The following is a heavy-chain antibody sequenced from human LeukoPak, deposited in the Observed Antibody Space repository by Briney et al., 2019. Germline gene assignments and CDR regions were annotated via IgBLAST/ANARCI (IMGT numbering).Heavy chain of an antibody. Sequence: GGSLRLSCAASGFTFSSYSMSWVRQAPGKGLEWVSAISGSGGSTYYADSVKGRFTISRDNSKNTLYLQMNSLRAEDTAVYYCAKDRTGYSSPPFQHWGQGTLVTVSS. CDR3: AKDRTGYSSPPFQH. D-gene: IGHD6-13*01. J-gene: IGHJ1*01. CDR1: GFTFSSYS. CDR2: ISGSGGST. V-gene: IGHV3-23*01.